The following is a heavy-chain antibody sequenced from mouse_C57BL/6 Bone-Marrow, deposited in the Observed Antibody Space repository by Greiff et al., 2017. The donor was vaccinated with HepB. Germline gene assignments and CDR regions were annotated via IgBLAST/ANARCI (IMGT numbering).Heavy chain of an antibody. CDR2: IHPSDSDT. V-gene: IGHV1-74*01. D-gene: IGHD2-4*01. CDR3: AIGEFDYGPYAMDY. J-gene: IGHJ4*01. CDR1: GYTFTSYW. Sequence: QVQLQQPGAELVKPGASVKVSCKASGYTFTSYWMNWVKQRPGQGLEWIGRIHPSDSDTNYNQRFKGKATLTVDKSSSTAYMQLSSLTSAYSSVYYCAIGEFDYGPYAMDYWGQGTSVPVSS.